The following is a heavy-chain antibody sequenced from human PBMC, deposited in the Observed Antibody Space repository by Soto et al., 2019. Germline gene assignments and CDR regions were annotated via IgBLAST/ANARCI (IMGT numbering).Heavy chain of an antibody. V-gene: IGHV3-30-3*01. D-gene: IGHD3-22*01. CDR1: GFTFSSYA. J-gene: IGHJ4*02. Sequence: QVQLVESGGGVVQPGRSLTLSCAASGFTFSSYAMQWVRQAPGEGLEWVAVMSYVGDNKYYADSVKGRFTISRDNPKNTMYLQMNSLRAEDTPVYYCAREDDKIGYYLDYWGQGTLFTVSS. CDR3: AREDDKIGYYLDY. CDR2: MSYVGDNK.